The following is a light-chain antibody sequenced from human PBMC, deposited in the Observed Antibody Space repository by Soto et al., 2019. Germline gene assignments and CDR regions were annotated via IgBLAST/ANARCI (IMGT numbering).Light chain of an antibody. CDR3: TSYTSSSTLDV. V-gene: IGLV2-14*01. Sequence: QSARAQPPAVSGSPGQSITISSTGTSSDVGGYNYVSWYQQHPGKAPKLIIYEVSNRPTGVSNRFSGSKSGHTASLTISGLQSEDEADYFCTSYTSSSTLDVFGTGTKVTVL. CDR1: SSDVGGYNY. J-gene: IGLJ1*01. CDR2: EVS.